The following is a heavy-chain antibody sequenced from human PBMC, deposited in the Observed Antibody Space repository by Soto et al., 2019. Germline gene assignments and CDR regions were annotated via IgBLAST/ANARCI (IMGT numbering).Heavy chain of an antibody. Sequence: PGGSLRLSCAASGFTFSNYAMHWVRQAPGKGLEWVAVISYDGGNKYYADSVKGRFTISRDNSKNTLYLQMNSLRAEDTAIYYCARVSYYGSGSYYNLYYYYGMDVWGQGTTVTVSS. D-gene: IGHD3-10*01. CDR2: ISYDGGNK. CDR1: GFTFSNYA. CDR3: ARVSYYGSGSYYNLYYYYGMDV. V-gene: IGHV3-30*04. J-gene: IGHJ6*02.